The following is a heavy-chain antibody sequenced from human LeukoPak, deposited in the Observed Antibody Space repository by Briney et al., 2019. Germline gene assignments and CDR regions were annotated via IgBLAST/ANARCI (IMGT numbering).Heavy chain of an antibody. V-gene: IGHV3-74*01. J-gene: IGHJ6*02. CDR2: FSDDEGRT. Sequence: GGSLRLSCAVSGFTFSSYWIHWVRQAPGKGLVWVSRFSDDEGRTVYADSVKGRFIISKDNARNTVYLQMNSLRVEDTAVYYCARDYFYGLDVWGQGTTVTVSS. CDR1: GFTFSSYW. CDR3: ARDYFYGLDV.